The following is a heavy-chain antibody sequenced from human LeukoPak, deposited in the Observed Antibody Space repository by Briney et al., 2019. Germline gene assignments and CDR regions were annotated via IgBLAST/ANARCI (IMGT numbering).Heavy chain of an antibody. V-gene: IGHV4-39*07. CDR1: GGSISSSSYY. Sequence: PSETLSLTCTVSGGSISSSSYYWGWIRQPPGKGLEWIGSIYYSGSTYYNPSLKSRVTISVDTSKNQFSLKLSSVTAADTAVYFCARVSWFPGTSYYYMDVWGKGTTVTVSS. D-gene: IGHD1-1*01. CDR2: IYYSGST. J-gene: IGHJ6*03. CDR3: ARVSWFPGTSYYYMDV.